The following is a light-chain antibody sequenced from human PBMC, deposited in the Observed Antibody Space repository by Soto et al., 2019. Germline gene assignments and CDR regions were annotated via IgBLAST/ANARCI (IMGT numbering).Light chain of an antibody. V-gene: IGLV1-44*01. J-gene: IGLJ2*01. CDR3: AAWDGSLNNVL. CDR2: GDN. Sequence: QSALTQPPSASGTPGQRVTSSCSGSASSIGTNTVNWYRQLPGTAPKLLIYGDNQRPSGVPDRFSGSKSGTSASLAISGLQSEDEAEYYCAAWDGSLNNVLFGGGTKVTVL. CDR1: ASSIGTNT.